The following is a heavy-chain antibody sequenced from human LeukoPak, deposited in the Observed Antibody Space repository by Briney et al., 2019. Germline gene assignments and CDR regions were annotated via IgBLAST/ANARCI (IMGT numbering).Heavy chain of an antibody. CDR3: ARHADYDFLRFDY. J-gene: IGHJ4*02. Sequence: SETLSLTCTVSGGSISSYYLSWIRQPPGKGLEWIGYLYYTGTTNYNPSLKSRVTISVDTFKNQFSLKLSSVTAADTAVYYCARHADYDFLRFDYWGQGTLVTVSS. V-gene: IGHV4-59*08. CDR2: LYYTGTT. D-gene: IGHD3-3*01. CDR1: GGSISSYY.